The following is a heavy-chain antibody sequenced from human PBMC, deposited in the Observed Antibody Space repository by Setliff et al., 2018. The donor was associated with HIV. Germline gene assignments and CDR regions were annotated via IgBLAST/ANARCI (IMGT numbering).Heavy chain of an antibody. CDR3: AAVPWGHSSLIIDH. CDR2: ISDGGHGSII. V-gene: IGHV3-11*04. J-gene: IGHJ4*02. Sequence: LSLTCGVSGYSISSGYYWGWIRQAPGKGLEWVASISDGGHGSIIHYADSVKGRFTISRDNAKNSVYLQMHSLRVEDTAVYYCAAVPWGHSSLIIDHWGQGTPVTVSS. CDR1: GYSISSGYY. D-gene: IGHD3-16*01.